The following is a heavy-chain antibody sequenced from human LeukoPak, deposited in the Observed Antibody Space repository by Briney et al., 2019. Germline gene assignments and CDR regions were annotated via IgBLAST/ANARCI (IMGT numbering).Heavy chain of an antibody. CDR3: ARDRGYSSFDY. J-gene: IGHJ4*02. Sequence: GGSLRLSCSASGLTFSTYWMAWVRQAPGKGLEWVANINQDGSQKNYVDSVKGRFTISRDNAKTSVSLQMNSLRAEDTAVYYCARDRGYSSFDYWGQGTLVTVPS. CDR1: GLTFSTYW. V-gene: IGHV3-7*04. CDR2: INQDGSQK. D-gene: IGHD4-11*01.